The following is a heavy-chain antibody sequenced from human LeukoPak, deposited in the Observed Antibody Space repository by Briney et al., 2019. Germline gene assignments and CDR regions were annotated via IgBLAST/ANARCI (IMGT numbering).Heavy chain of an antibody. D-gene: IGHD3-10*01. CDR1: GFTFSSYG. CDR2: ISYDGSNK. CDR3: AKPYYGSGSYNWFDP. V-gene: IGHV3-30*18. Sequence: GGSLRLSCAASGFTFSSYGMHWVRQAPGKGLEWVAVISYDGSNKYYADSVKGRFTISRDNSKNTLYLQMNSLRVEDTAVYYCAKPYYGSGSYNWFDPWGQGTLVTVSS. J-gene: IGHJ5*02.